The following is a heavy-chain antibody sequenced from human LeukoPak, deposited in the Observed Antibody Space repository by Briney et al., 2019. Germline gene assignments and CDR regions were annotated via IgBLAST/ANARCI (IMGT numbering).Heavy chain of an antibody. J-gene: IGHJ4*02. D-gene: IGHD3-22*01. Sequence: SRTLSLTCTVSGGSISSGGYYWSWIRQHPGKGLEWIGYIYYSGSTYYNPSLKSRVTISVDTSKNQFSLKLSSVTAADTAVYYCARSRAVVIRSYFDYWGQGTLVTVSS. V-gene: IGHV4-31*03. CDR2: IYYSGST. CDR1: GGSISSGGYY. CDR3: ARSRAVVIRSYFDY.